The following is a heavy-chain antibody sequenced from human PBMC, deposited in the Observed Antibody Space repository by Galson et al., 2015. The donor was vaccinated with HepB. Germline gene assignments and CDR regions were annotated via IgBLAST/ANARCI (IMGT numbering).Heavy chain of an antibody. Sequence: SLRLSCAASGFILNNYAMSWVRQAAGKGLEWVSRASGSGSGDRTYYADSVKGRFIISRDNSKNTLYLQMNSLRGEDTAVYYCAKGGTFEYWGQGILVTVSS. CDR1: GFILNNYA. V-gene: IGHV3-23*01. CDR2: SGSGSGDRT. CDR3: AKGGTFEY. J-gene: IGHJ4*02. D-gene: IGHD3-16*01.